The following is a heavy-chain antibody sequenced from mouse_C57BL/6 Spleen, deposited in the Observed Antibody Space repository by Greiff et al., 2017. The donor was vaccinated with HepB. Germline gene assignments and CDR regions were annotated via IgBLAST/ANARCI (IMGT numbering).Heavy chain of an antibody. CDR2: INYDGSST. D-gene: IGHD1-1*01. V-gene: IGHV5-16*01. CDR1: GFTFSDYY. Sequence: EVMLVESEGGLVQPGSSMKLSCTASGFTFSDYYMAWVRQVPEKGLEWVANINYDGSSTYYLDSLKSRFIISRDNAKNSLYLQMSSLKSEDTATYYCARDEIYYGSSHWYFDVWGTGTTVTVSS. CDR3: ARDEIYYGSSHWYFDV. J-gene: IGHJ1*03.